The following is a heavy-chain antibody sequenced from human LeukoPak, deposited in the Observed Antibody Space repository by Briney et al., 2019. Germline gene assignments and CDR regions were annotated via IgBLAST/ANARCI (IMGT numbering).Heavy chain of an antibody. V-gene: IGHV3-23*01. CDR1: GFTFSSYV. CDR3: VKDRPNYYGSNGHYYRQNGDY. J-gene: IGHJ4*02. Sequence: GGSLRLPCAASGFTFSSYVMTWVRQAPGKGLEWVSAISSSGGSTYYADSVKVRFTISRDNSKNTLYLKRNSVRAEDTAVYYCVKDRPNYYGSNGHYYRQNGDYWGQGTLVAVSS. D-gene: IGHD3-22*01. CDR2: ISSSGGST.